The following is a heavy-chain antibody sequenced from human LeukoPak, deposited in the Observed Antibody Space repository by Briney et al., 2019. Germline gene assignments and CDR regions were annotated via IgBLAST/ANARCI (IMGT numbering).Heavy chain of an antibody. Sequence: SETLSLTCTVSGVSISSGSYYWSWIRQPAGKGLEWTGRFYTSGSTNYNPSLKSRVTISVDTSKNQFSLKLNSVTAADTAVYYCARGRDGYNFLNRGEYYYFDYWGQGTLVTVSS. V-gene: IGHV4-61*02. D-gene: IGHD5-24*01. J-gene: IGHJ4*02. CDR2: FYTSGST. CDR3: ARGRDGYNFLNRGEYYYFDY. CDR1: GVSISSGSYY.